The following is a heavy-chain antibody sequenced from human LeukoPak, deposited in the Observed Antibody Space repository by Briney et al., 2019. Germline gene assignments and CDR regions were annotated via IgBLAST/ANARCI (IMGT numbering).Heavy chain of an antibody. Sequence: SETLSLTCTVSGGSVNNGDYYWSWIRQPPGKGLEWIGYIYYSGSTNYNPSLKSRVTMSLDTSKNQFSVKLSSVTAADTAVYYCARVPITLVRGVIQYYFDYWGQGTLVTVSS. CDR2: IYYSGST. CDR1: GGSVNNGDYY. D-gene: IGHD3-10*01. V-gene: IGHV4-61*08. CDR3: ARVPITLVRGVIQYYFDY. J-gene: IGHJ4*02.